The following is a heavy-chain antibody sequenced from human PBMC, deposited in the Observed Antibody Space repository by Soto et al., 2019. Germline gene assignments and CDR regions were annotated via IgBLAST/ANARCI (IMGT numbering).Heavy chain of an antibody. D-gene: IGHD1-26*01. CDR3: ARESIVGATRFDP. V-gene: IGHV4-61*01. J-gene: IGHJ5*02. CDR1: GYSGNSGSYY. CDR2: IYHIGTT. Sequence: ESLSLTCTVSGYSGNSGSYYWTWIRQAPGKGLEWLGYIYHIGTTRYNPSLKSRATISLDTSKSQFSLRLTSVTAADTAVYFCARESIVGATRFDPWGHGTLVSVSS.